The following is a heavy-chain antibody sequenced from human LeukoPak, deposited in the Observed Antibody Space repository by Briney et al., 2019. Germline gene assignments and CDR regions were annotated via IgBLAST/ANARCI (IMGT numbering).Heavy chain of an antibody. J-gene: IGHJ4*02. CDR3: ATSPPRSAIDY. V-gene: IGHV3-21*01. Sequence: GSLRLSCAASGFTIRTYSMHWVRQAPGKGLEWVSSISNGGGYIYYADSVKGRFTISRDDAKSSLSLQMNSLRGEDRAVYYCATSPPRSAIDYWGQGALVTVSS. D-gene: IGHD2-15*01. CDR2: ISNGGGYI. CDR1: GFTIRTYS.